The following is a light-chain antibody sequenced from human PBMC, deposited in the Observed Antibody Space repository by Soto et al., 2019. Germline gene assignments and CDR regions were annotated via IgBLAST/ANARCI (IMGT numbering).Light chain of an antibody. Sequence: QSVLTQPPSASGTPGQRVTISCSGSSSNIGSNYVYWYQQLPGTAPKLLIYSNNQRPSGVPHRFSGSKSGTSASLAISGLRSEDEADYYCAAWDDSLSGQGVFGGGTKVTVL. CDR3: AAWDDSLSGQGV. V-gene: IGLV1-47*02. CDR2: SNN. J-gene: IGLJ2*01. CDR1: SSNIGSNY.